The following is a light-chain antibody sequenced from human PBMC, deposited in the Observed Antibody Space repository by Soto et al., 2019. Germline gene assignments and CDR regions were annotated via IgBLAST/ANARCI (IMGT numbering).Light chain of an antibody. J-gene: IGKJ1*01. CDR1: QSVSSN. Sequence: EIVMTQSPATLSVSPGERDTLSCRASQSVSSNLACYQQKPGQAPRLLIYGASTRATGIPARFSGSGSGTEFTLTISSLQSEDFAAYYCQQYNNWPPWTFGQGTKVEIK. V-gene: IGKV3-15*01. CDR2: GAS. CDR3: QQYNNWPPWT.